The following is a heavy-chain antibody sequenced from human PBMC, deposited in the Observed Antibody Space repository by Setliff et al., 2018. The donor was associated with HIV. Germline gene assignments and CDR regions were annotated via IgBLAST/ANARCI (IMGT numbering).Heavy chain of an antibody. Sequence: SETLSLTCTVSGGSISSGSYYWSWIRQPPGKGLEWIGYIYFNGNTNFNPSLESRLTMSVDSSKNQFSLKLSSVTAADTAVYYCVREVGYFDFWGRGTLVTVSS. J-gene: IGHJ2*01. CDR3: VREVGYFDF. CDR2: IYFNGNT. CDR1: GGSISSGSYY. V-gene: IGHV4-61*01. D-gene: IGHD1-26*01.